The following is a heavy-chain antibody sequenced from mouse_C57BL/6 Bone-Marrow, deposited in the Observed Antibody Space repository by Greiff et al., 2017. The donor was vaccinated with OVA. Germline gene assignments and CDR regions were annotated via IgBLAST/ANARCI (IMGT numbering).Heavy chain of an antibody. J-gene: IGHJ4*01. V-gene: IGHV10-3*01. CDR2: IRSKSSNYAT. D-gene: IGHD2-5*01. CDR1: GFTFNTYA. Sequence: EVQVVESGGGLVQPKGSLKLSCAASGFTFNTYAMHWVRQAPGKGLEWVARIRSKSSNYATYYADSVKDRFTISRDDSQSMLYLQMNNLKTEDTAMYYCVRDRYYSNSYAMDYWGQGTSVTVSS. CDR3: VRDRYYSNSYAMDY.